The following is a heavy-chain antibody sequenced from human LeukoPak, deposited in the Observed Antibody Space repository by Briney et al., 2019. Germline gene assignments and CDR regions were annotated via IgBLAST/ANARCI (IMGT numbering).Heavy chain of an antibody. CDR3: TREAQYCSSTSYFGMDV. Sequence: GRSLRHSCTASGFTFGDYAMSWVRQAPGKGLEWVGFIRSKAYGGTTEYAASVRGRFTISRDDSKSLAYLQMNSLKTEDTAVYYCTREAQYCSSTSYFGMDVWGQGTTVTVSS. CDR2: IRSKAYGGTT. CDR1: GFTFGDYA. V-gene: IGHV3-49*04. J-gene: IGHJ6*02. D-gene: IGHD2-2*01.